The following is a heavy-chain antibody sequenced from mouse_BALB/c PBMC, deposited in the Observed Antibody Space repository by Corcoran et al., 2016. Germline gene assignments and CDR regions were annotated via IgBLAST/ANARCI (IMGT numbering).Heavy chain of an antibody. J-gene: IGHJ2*01. Sequence: EVQLQQSGPELVKPGASVKMSCKASGYTFTSYVMHWVKQKPGQGIEWIGYINPYNDGTKYNEKFKGKAKITSNKASSTAYMELSSLTSEESAVYDSASTYDRYFDYWGQGTTLTVSS. D-gene: IGHD2-3*01. CDR1: GYTFTSYV. CDR2: INPYNDGT. V-gene: IGHV1S136*01. CDR3: ASTYDRYFDY.